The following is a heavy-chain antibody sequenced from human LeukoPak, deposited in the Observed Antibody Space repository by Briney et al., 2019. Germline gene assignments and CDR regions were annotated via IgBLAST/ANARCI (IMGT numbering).Heavy chain of an antibody. Sequence: GGSLRLSCGASGFTFSSYEMNWVRQAPGKGLEWVSYISSSGSTIYYADSVKGRFTISRDNAKNSLYLQMNSLRAEDTAVYYCARDGASEGFEDLLGWFDPWGQGTLVTVSS. D-gene: IGHD3-10*01. CDR3: ARDGASEGFEDLLGWFDP. J-gene: IGHJ5*02. V-gene: IGHV3-48*03. CDR2: ISSSGSTI. CDR1: GFTFSSYE.